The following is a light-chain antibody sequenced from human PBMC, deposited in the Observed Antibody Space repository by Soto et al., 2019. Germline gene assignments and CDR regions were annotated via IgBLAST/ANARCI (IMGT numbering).Light chain of an antibody. Sequence: QSVLTQPPSVSAAPGQKVTISCSGSSSNIGNNFVSWYQQLPGTAPKVLIHDNNKRPSGIPDRFSGSKSGTSGTLEITGLQTGDEADYYCGAWDSSLSAVVFGGGTKLTVL. CDR1: SSNIGNNF. CDR2: DNN. J-gene: IGLJ3*02. V-gene: IGLV1-51*01. CDR3: GAWDSSLSAVV.